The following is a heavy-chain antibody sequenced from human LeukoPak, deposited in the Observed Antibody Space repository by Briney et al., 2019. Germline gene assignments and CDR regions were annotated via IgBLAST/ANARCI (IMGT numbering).Heavy chain of an antibody. J-gene: IGHJ4*02. D-gene: IGHD3-3*01. CDR2: IYTSGST. CDR3: ARDLESS. CDR1: GGSISSGSYY. Sequence: PSETLSLTCTVSGGSISSGSYYWSWIRQPAGKGLEWIGRIYTSGSTNYNPSLKSRVTISVDTSKNQFSLKLSSVTAADTAVYYCARDLESSWGQGTLVTVSP. V-gene: IGHV4-61*02.